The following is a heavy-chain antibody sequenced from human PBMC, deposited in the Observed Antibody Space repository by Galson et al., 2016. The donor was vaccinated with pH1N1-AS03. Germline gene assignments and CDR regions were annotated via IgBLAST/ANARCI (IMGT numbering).Heavy chain of an antibody. CDR3: ARMAAAGV. V-gene: IGHV3-30-3*01. CDR2: ISSDGSKK. J-gene: IGHJ6*02. Sequence: SLRLSCAASGFIFSSYAMHWVRQAPGKGLEWVAVISSDGSKKYYADSVKGRFTTSRDNSKNTLNLQLTSLRSEDTAVYYCARMAAAGVWGQGTTVTVS. D-gene: IGHD6-13*01. CDR1: GFIFSSYA.